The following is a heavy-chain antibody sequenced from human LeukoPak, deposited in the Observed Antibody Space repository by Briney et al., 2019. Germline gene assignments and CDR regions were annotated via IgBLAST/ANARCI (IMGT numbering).Heavy chain of an antibody. CDR1: GFTFDDYA. CDR2: INGNGDST. Sequence: GGSLRLSCAASGFTFDDYAMSWVRQAPGKGLEWVSGINGNGDSTHYAESVKGRFTISRDNAKNSLYLHMNSLRAEDTALYHCVRVTRGLLWLGELSRIFDQWGQGTLVTVSS. CDR3: VRVTRGLLWLGELSRIFDQ. J-gene: IGHJ4*02. V-gene: IGHV3-20*01. D-gene: IGHD3-10*01.